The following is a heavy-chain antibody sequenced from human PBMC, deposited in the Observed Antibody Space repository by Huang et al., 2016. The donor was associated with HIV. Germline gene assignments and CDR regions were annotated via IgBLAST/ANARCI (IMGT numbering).Heavy chain of an antibody. CDR1: GGSFSDQI. V-gene: IGHV1-69*01. D-gene: IGHD3-16*01. Sequence: QVQLEQSGPAVRKPGSSVKVSCQASGGSFSDQIISWVRQAPGQRFEWMGSSAPLLRVPAYAKKFKGRVTMTADESTATISMELNGLTSEDTAVYYGAMSLRYQYDSRSYWGRYFDYWGQGTLVTVSS. J-gene: IGHJ4*02. CDR3: AMSLRYQYDSRSYWGRYFDY. CDR2: SAPLLRVP.